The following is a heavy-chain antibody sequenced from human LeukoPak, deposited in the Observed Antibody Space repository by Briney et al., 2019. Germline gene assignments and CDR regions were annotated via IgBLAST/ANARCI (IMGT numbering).Heavy chain of an antibody. V-gene: IGHV4-34*01. CDR2: IYHSGST. Sequence: NSSETLSLTCAVYGGSFSGYYWSWIRQPPGKGLEWIGYIYHSGSTYYNPSLKSRVTISVDRSKNQFSLKLSSVTAADTAVYYCARDRAFDIWGQGTMVTVSS. J-gene: IGHJ3*02. CDR3: ARDRAFDI. CDR1: GGSFSGYY.